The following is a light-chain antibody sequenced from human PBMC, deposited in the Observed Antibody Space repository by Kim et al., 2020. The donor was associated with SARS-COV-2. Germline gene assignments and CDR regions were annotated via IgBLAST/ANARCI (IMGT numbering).Light chain of an antibody. CDR2: GKN. Sequence: SSELTQDPAVSVALGQTVRITCEGDSLRSYYASWYQQKPGQASVLVIYGKNNRPSGIPDRFSDSSSGNTASLTITGAQAEDEADYYCNSRDSSGYHWVFG. CDR1: SLRSYY. CDR3: NSRDSSGYHWV. J-gene: IGLJ3*02. V-gene: IGLV3-19*01.